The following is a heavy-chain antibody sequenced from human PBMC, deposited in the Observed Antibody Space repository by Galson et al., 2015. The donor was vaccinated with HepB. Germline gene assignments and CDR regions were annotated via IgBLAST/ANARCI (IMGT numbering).Heavy chain of an antibody. J-gene: IGHJ5*02. Sequence: SVKVSCKASGYSFTSNGISWVRQAPGQGLEWLGWISINSGNTNYAQRLQGRVTLTRDTSTNTAYMELWRPRSDDAAVYYSARDRLHSLDPWGQGTLVTVSS. CDR1: GYSFTSNG. V-gene: IGHV1-18*04. CDR2: ISINSGNT. CDR3: ARDRLHSLDP. D-gene: IGHD2-15*01.